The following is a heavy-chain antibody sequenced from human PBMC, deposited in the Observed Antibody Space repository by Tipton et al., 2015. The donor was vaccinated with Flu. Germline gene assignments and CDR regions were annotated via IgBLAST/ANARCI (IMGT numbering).Heavy chain of an antibody. D-gene: IGHD2-2*01. CDR1: GDSIRSDYY. Sequence: TLSLTCTVSGDSIRSDYYWGWIRQPPGKGLEWVGSIHHTGNRYYNPSLKSRVTISVDTSKKQFSLQLRSVTAADTAVYYCARDPSLGMPDYFDYWGQGTLVTASS. V-gene: IGHV4-38-2*02. CDR2: IHHTGNR. CDR3: ARDPSLGMPDYFDY. J-gene: IGHJ4*02.